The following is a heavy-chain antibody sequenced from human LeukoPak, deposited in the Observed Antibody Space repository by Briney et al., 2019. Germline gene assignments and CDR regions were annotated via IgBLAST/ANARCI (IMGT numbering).Heavy chain of an antibody. CDR1: GFTFSSYG. V-gene: IGHV3-30*02. D-gene: IGHD3-10*01. Sequence: GGSLRLSCAASGFTFSSYGMHWVRQAPGKGLEWVAFIRYDGSNKYYADSVKGRFTISRDNSNNTLYLQMNSLRAEDTAVYYCAKDLALWFGELLYDAFDIWGQGTMVTVSS. CDR2: IRYDGSNK. CDR3: AKDLALWFGELLYDAFDI. J-gene: IGHJ3*02.